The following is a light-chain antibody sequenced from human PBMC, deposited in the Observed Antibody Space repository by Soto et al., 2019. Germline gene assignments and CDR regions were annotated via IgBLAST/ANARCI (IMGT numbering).Light chain of an antibody. CDR1: STNIGRYNY. CDR3: SAYTISSTLL. CDR2: EVS. V-gene: IGLV2-14*01. J-gene: IGLJ1*01. Sequence: QSVLTQPASVSGSPGQSITISCTGTSTNIGRYNYVSWYQQYAGEAPKVLIYEVSNLPSGVSSRFSGSDSGNTVSLTIPGLQADDGADYDCSAYTISSTLLFGGGTKVTVL.